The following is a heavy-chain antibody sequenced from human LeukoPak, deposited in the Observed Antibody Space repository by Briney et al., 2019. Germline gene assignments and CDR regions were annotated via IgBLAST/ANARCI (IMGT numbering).Heavy chain of an antibody. CDR3: ARDDFWSGYAD. CDR1: GYTFTDYY. V-gene: IGHV1-69-2*01. Sequence: GASVKVSCKVSGYTFTDYYMHWVQQAPGKGLEWMGLVDPEDGETVYAEKFQGRVTITADTSTDTAYMELSSLRSEDTAVYYCARDDFWSGYADWGQGTLVTVSS. J-gene: IGHJ4*02. D-gene: IGHD3-3*01. CDR2: VDPEDGET.